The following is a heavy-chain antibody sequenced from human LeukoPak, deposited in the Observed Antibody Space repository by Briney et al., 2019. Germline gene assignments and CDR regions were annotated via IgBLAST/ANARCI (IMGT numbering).Heavy chain of an antibody. CDR2: VSFDGNNI. CDR1: GFTFSSYA. Sequence: GRSLRLSCAASGFTFSSYAMHWVRQAPGKGPEWVADVSFDGNNINYADSVKGRFTISRDNSKNTLYLQMNSLRAEDTAVYYCAKSRDIVVVPATYYFDYWGQGTLVTVSS. J-gene: IGHJ4*02. D-gene: IGHD2-2*01. V-gene: IGHV3-30-3*02. CDR3: AKSRDIVVVPATYYFDY.